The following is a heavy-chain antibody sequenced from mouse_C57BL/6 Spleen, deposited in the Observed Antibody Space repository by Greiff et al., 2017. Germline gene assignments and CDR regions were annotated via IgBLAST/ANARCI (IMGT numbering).Heavy chain of an antibody. CDR1: GYTFTDYY. Sequence: VQLQQSGAELVRPGASVKLSCKASGYTFTDYYINWVKQRPGQGLEWIARIYPGSGNTYYNEKFKGKATLTAEKSSSTAYMQLSSLTSEDSAVYFCARGDSNYVRMDYWGQGTSVTVSS. CDR3: ARGDSNYVRMDY. D-gene: IGHD2-5*01. CDR2: IYPGSGNT. V-gene: IGHV1-76*01. J-gene: IGHJ4*01.